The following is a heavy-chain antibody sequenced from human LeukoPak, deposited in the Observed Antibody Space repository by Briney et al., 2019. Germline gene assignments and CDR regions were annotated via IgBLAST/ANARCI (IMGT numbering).Heavy chain of an antibody. Sequence: ASVKVSCKASGCTFTGYYMHWVRQAPGQGLEWMGWINPNSGGTNYAQKFQGRVTMTRDTSISTAYMELSRLRSDDTAVYYCARDRATVVTQINAMNYWGQGTLVTVSS. CDR2: INPNSGGT. D-gene: IGHD4-23*01. CDR1: GCTFTGYY. J-gene: IGHJ4*02. CDR3: ARDRATVVTQINAMNY. V-gene: IGHV1-2*02.